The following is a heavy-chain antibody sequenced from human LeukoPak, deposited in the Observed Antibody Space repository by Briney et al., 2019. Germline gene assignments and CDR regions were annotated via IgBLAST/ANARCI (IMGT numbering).Heavy chain of an antibody. Sequence: GGSLRLSCAASGFTFSSYSMNWVRQAPGKGLEWVSYISSSSSTIYYADSVKGRYTISRDNAKNSLYLQMNSLRAEDTAVYYCARKTGYCDYWGQGTLVTVSS. CDR3: ARKTGYCDY. D-gene: IGHD3-9*01. CDR1: GFTFSSYS. V-gene: IGHV3-48*01. J-gene: IGHJ4*02. CDR2: ISSSSSTI.